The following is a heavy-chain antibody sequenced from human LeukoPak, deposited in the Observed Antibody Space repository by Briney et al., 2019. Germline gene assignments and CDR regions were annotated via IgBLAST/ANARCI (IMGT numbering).Heavy chain of an antibody. D-gene: IGHD6-13*01. CDR2: IYYSGST. CDR1: GVSISSYY. V-gene: IGHV4-59*01. CDR3: ARAASSWYFVYFQH. Sequence: PSETLSLTCTVSGVSISSYYWSWIRQPPGKGLEWVGYIYYSGSTNYNPSLKSRVTISVDTSKNQFSLKLSSVTAADTAVYYCARAASSWYFVYFQHWGQGTLVTVSS. J-gene: IGHJ1*01.